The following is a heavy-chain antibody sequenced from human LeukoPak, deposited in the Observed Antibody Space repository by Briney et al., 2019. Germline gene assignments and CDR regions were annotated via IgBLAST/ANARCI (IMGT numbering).Heavy chain of an antibody. CDR2: ISSSSSYI. V-gene: IGHV3-21*01. CDR1: GFTFSYYT. CDR3: ARGGEEPQHSFDF. D-gene: IGHD3-16*01. J-gene: IGHJ4*02. Sequence: KPGGPLRLSCAASGFTFSYYTINWVRQAPGKGLEWVSSISSSSSYIYYADSVKGRFTISRDNAKNSLYLQMHSLRAEDTAVYFCARGGEEPQHSFDFWGQGTLVTVSS.